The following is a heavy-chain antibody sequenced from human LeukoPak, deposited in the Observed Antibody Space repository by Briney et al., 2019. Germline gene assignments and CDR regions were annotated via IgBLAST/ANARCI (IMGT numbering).Heavy chain of an antibody. D-gene: IGHD1-14*01. CDR1: GFTFSSYG. J-gene: IGHJ3*02. V-gene: IGHV3-7*01. CDR3: ARGTGGAFDI. Sequence: GGSLRLSCVASGFTFSSYGMHWVRQAPGKGLEWVANVKQDGSEKYYVDSVKGRFTISRDNAKNSLYLQMNSLRAEDTAVYYCARGTGGAFDIWGQGTMVTVSS. CDR2: VKQDGSEK.